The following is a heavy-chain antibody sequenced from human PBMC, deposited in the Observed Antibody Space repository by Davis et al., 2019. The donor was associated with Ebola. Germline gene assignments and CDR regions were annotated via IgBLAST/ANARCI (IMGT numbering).Heavy chain of an antibody. Sequence: PGGSLRLSCAASGFTFSNFDMHWVRQGKGKSLEWVSGIGTAGDTYYLDSVKGRFTISRENAKNSLHLQMDSLRAEDTAVYYCAAINYDIFTGYYQDYWGQGTQVTVSS. D-gene: IGHD3-9*01. CDR2: IGTAGDT. CDR1: GFTFSNFD. V-gene: IGHV3-13*01. CDR3: AAINYDIFTGYYQDY. J-gene: IGHJ4*02.